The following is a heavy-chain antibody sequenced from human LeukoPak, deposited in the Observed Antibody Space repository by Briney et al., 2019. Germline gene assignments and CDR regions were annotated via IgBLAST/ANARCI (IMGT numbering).Heavy chain of an antibody. CDR3: AKEDDSSGYSFDY. J-gene: IGHJ4*02. Sequence: GGSLRLSCAASGFTFSSYGMHWVRQARGKGLEWVAVISYDGSNKYYADSVKGRFTISRDNSKNTLYLQMNSLRAEDTAVYYCAKEDDSSGYSFDYWGQGTLVTVSS. V-gene: IGHV3-30*18. CDR2: ISYDGSNK. CDR1: GFTFSSYG. D-gene: IGHD3-22*01.